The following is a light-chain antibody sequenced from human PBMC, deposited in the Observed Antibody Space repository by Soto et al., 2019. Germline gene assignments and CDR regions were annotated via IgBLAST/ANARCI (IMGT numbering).Light chain of an antibody. V-gene: IGLV1-44*01. Sequence: QSVLTQPPSASGTPGQRVTISCSGSSSNIGRNTVNWYQQLPGMAPKVLIYSNNQRPSGVPDRLSGSKSGTSASLAISGLQSEDEADYYCAAWDDSLNAVVFGGGTKLTVL. CDR3: AAWDDSLNAVV. CDR2: SNN. CDR1: SSNIGRNT. J-gene: IGLJ2*01.